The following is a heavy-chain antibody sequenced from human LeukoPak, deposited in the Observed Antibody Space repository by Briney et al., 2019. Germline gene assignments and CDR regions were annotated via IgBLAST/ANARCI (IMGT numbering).Heavy chain of an antibody. CDR1: GSTFSIYS. V-gene: IGHV3-21*01. D-gene: IGHD3-22*01. CDR2: ISSSSSFI. CDR3: ATQGEHSYDSNRSGYFQH. Sequence: GGSLRLSCAASGSTFSIYSKNWVSQAPGQGLEWVASISSSSSFIYYADSVKGRFTISRDNANNSLYLQMNSLRAEDTAVYYCATQGEHSYDSNRSGYFQHWGQGTLVTVSS. J-gene: IGHJ1*01.